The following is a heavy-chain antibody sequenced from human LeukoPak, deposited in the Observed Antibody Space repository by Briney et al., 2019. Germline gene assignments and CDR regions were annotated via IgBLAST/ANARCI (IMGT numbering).Heavy chain of an antibody. CDR1: GFTFSSYA. Sequence: GGSLRLSCAASGFTFSSYAMSWVRQAPGKGLEWVSAISGSGGSTYYADSVKGRFTISRDNAKNSLYLQMNSLRAEDTAVYYCARDVSSSRYWGQGTLVTVSS. D-gene: IGHD6-13*01. CDR3: ARDVSSSRY. CDR2: ISGSGGST. J-gene: IGHJ4*02. V-gene: IGHV3-23*01.